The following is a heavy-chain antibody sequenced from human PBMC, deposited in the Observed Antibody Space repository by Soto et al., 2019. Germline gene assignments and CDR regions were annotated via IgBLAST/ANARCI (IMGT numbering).Heavy chain of an antibody. D-gene: IGHD1-26*01. CDR1: GGSISSGGYY. Sequence: KSSETLSLTCTVSGGSISSGGYYWSWIRQHPGKGLEWIGYIYYSGGTYYNPSLKSRVTISVDTSKNQFSLKLSSVTAADTAVYYCARDSDSGTTPEFWGQGXLVTVYS. V-gene: IGHV4-31*03. J-gene: IGHJ4*02. CDR2: IYYSGGT. CDR3: ARDSDSGTTPEF.